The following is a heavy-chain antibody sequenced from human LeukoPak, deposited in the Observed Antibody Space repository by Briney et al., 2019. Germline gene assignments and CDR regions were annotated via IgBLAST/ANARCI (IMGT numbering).Heavy chain of an antibody. CDR2: IIPIFGTA. CDR3: ARLSRFSPPNEDFDY. J-gene: IGHJ4*02. Sequence: ASVKVSCKASGGTFSSYAISWVRQAPGQGLEWMGGIIPIFGTANYAQKFQGRVTITADKSTSTAYMELSSLRSEDTAAYYCARLSRFSPPNEDFDYWGQGTLVTVSS. CDR1: GGTFSSYA. D-gene: IGHD1-1*01. V-gene: IGHV1-69*06.